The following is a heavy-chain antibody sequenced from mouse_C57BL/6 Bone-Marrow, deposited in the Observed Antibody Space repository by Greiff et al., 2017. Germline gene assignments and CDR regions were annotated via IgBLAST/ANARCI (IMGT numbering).Heavy chain of an antibody. Sequence: VQLQQPGAELVKPGASVKLSCKASGYTFTSYWMHWVKQRPGQGLEWIGMIHPNSGSTNYNEKCKSKATLTVDKSSSTAYMQLSSLTSEDSAVYYCVRQGLLRFYYFDYWGQGTTLTVSS. CDR2: IHPNSGST. J-gene: IGHJ2*01. CDR1: GYTFTSYW. D-gene: IGHD2-3*01. V-gene: IGHV1-64*01. CDR3: VRQGLLRFYYFDY.